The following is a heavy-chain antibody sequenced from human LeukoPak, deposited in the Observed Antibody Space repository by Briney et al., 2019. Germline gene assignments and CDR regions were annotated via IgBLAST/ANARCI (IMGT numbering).Heavy chain of an antibody. CDR3: ARKNNFDAFDI. V-gene: IGHV7-4-1*02. J-gene: IGHJ3*02. CDR2: IHTNTGNP. Sequence: ASVKVSCKASGSTFSNYAMNWVRQAPGHGREWMGWIHTNTGNPTYGQGFTGRFVFSLDTSVSTAYLQISDIKAEDNAVYYCARKNNFDAFDIGGQGTMVTVSS. CDR1: GSTFSNYA. D-gene: IGHD2/OR15-2a*01.